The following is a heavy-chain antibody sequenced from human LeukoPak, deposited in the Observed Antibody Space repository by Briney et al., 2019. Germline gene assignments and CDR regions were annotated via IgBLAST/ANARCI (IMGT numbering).Heavy chain of an antibody. J-gene: IGHJ3*02. Sequence: PSETLSLTCAVYGGSFSGYYWSWIRQPPGKGLEWIGEINHSGSTNYNPSLKSRVTISVDTSKNQFSLKLSSLTAADTAVYYCARGPDIVVVPAAISCAFDIWGQGTMVTVSS. D-gene: IGHD2-2*01. CDR3: ARGPDIVVVPAAISCAFDI. V-gene: IGHV4-34*01. CDR2: INHSGST. CDR1: GGSFSGYY.